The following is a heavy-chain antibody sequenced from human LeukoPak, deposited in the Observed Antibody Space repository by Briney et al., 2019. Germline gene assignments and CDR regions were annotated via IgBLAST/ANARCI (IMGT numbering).Heavy chain of an antibody. CDR3: ARVYDSGSQAYFYYMDV. CDR2: IYSSGST. D-gene: IGHD3-10*01. V-gene: IGHV4-59*01. Sequence: PETLSLTCNVSGGSIRGYYWSWIRQPPGKGLEWIGYIYSSGSTNYNPSLKSRVTMSVDTSKNQFSRKVSSVTAADTAVYYCARVYDSGSQAYFYYMDVWGKGTTVTISS. CDR1: GGSIRGYY. J-gene: IGHJ6*03.